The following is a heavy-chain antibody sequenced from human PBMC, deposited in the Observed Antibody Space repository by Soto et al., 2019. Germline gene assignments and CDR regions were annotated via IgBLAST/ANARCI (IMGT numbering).Heavy chain of an antibody. CDR1: GYTFTSYG. J-gene: IGHJ5*02. CDR3: ARGKVLLRFLEWLCWFDP. D-gene: IGHD3-3*01. CDR2: ISAYNGNT. Sequence: ASVKVSCKASGYTFTSYGISWVRQAPGQGLEWMGWISAYNGNTNYAQKLQGRVTMTTDTSTSTAYMELRSLRSDDTAVYYCARGKVLLRFLEWLCWFDPWGQGTLVTVSS. V-gene: IGHV1-18*01.